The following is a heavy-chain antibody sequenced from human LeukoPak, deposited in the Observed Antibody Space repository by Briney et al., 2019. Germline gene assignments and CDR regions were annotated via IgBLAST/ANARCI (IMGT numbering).Heavy chain of an antibody. D-gene: IGHD2-2*01. CDR3: AKDLLSKGLFDY. CDR1: GFTFSSYA. CDR2: ISGSGGST. J-gene: IGHJ4*02. Sequence: GGSLRLSCAASGFTFSSYAMSWVRQPQGKGLELVSAISGSGGSTYYADSVKGRFTISRDNSKNTLYLQMNSLRAEDTTVYYCAKDLLSKGLFDYWGQGTLVTVSS. V-gene: IGHV3-23*01.